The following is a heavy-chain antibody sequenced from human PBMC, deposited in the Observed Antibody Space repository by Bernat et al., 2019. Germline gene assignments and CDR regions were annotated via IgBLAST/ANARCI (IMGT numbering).Heavy chain of an antibody. CDR2: ISYDETNK. J-gene: IGHJ4*02. CDR1: GFTFSSYA. Sequence: QVQLVESGGGVVQPGRSLRLSCAASGFTFSSYAMHWVRQAPGKGLECVATISYDETNKYYADSVKGRFTISRDNSKNTLFLLMNSLTAEDTAVYYCAKGGDYSSSSLFDYWGQGTLVTVSS. V-gene: IGHV3-30-3*01. CDR3: AKGGDYSSSSLFDY. D-gene: IGHD6-6*01.